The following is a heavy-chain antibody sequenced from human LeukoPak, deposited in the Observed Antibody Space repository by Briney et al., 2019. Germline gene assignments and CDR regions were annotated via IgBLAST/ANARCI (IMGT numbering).Heavy chain of an antibody. Sequence: GGSLRLSCAASGFTFSSYAMHWVRQAPGKGLEYVSAISSNGGSTYYANSVKGRFTISRDNSKNTLYLQMNSLRAEDTAVYYCAKGSYTLDYWGQGTLVTVSS. V-gene: IGHV3-64*01. J-gene: IGHJ4*02. D-gene: IGHD1-26*01. CDR3: AKGSYTLDY. CDR2: ISSNGGST. CDR1: GFTFSSYA.